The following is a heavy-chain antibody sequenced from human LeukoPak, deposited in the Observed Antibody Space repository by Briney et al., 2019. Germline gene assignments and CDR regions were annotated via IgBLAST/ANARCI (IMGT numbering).Heavy chain of an antibody. CDR2: INPNSGGT. J-gene: IGHJ4*02. D-gene: IGHD3-22*01. CDR3: ARARTLYYYDSSGYSPLDF. Sequence: ASVKVSCKSSGYTFTVYYIHWVRQAPGQGLECMGWINPNSGGTNFAQKFQGRVTMTRDTSISTAYMELSRLRSADTAVYYCARARTLYYYDSSGYSPLDFWGQGTLVTVSS. CDR1: GYTFTVYY. V-gene: IGHV1-2*02.